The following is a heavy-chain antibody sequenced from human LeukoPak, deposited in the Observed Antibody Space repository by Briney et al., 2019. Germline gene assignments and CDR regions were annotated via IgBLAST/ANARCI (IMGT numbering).Heavy chain of an antibody. Sequence: ASGKVSCKASGYTFTGYYMHWVRQAPGQGLEWMGWINPNSGGTNYAQKFQGRVTMTRDTSISTAYMELSRLRSDDTAVYYCARDAAGTYYFDYWGQGTLVTVSS. CDR1: GYTFTGYY. CDR3: ARDAAGTYYFDY. D-gene: IGHD1-1*01. J-gene: IGHJ4*02. V-gene: IGHV1-2*02. CDR2: INPNSGGT.